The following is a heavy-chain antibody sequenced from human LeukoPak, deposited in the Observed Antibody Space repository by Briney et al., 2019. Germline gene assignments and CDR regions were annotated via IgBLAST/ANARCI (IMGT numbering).Heavy chain of an antibody. CDR3: AKDDALHGSSDY. Sequence: SVKVSCKASGYTLTNFAINWVRQAPGQGLEWMGGIIPIFGTANYAQKFQGRVTITADESTSTAYMELSSLRSEDTAVYYCAKDDALHGSSDYWGQGTLVTVSS. CDR2: IIPIFGTA. V-gene: IGHV1-69*13. D-gene: IGHD6-13*01. J-gene: IGHJ4*02. CDR1: GYTLTNFA.